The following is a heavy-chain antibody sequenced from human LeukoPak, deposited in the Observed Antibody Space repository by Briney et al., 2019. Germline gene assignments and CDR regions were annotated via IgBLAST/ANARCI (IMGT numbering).Heavy chain of an antibody. CDR3: ARDSEYSSRSGAFDI. CDR1: GFTFSSYA. CDR2: ISYDGSNK. V-gene: IGHV3-30-3*01. J-gene: IGHJ3*02. D-gene: IGHD6-6*01. Sequence: PGRSLRLSCAASGFTFSSYAMHWVRQAPGKGLERVAVISYDGSNKYYADSVKGRFTISRDNSKNTLYLQMNSLRAEDTAVYYCARDSEYSSRSGAFDIWGQGTMVTVSS.